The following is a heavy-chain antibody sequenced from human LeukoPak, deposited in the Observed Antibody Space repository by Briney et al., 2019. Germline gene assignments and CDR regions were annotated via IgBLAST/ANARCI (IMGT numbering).Heavy chain of an antibody. CDR2: ISSSGSTI. D-gene: IGHD2-15*01. J-gene: IGHJ4*02. CDR1: GFTFSSYE. V-gene: IGHV3-48*03. Sequence: GGSLRLSCAASGFTFSSYEMHWVRQAPGKGLEWVSYISSSGSTIYYADSVKGRFTISRDNAKNSLYLQMNSLRAEDTAVYYCAREGCSGGSCYYFDYWGQGTLVTVSS. CDR3: AREGCSGGSCYYFDY.